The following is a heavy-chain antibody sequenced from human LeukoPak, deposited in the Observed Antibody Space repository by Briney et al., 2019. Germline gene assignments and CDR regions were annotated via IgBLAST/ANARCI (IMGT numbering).Heavy chain of an antibody. CDR2: IIPIFGTA. CDR1: GGTFSSYA. D-gene: IGHD6-13*01. V-gene: IGHV1-69*13. Sequence: ASVKVSCKASGGTFSSYAISWVRQAPGQGLEWMGGIIPIFGTANYAQKFQGRVTITADESTSTAYMELSSLRSEDTAVYYCARVRIAAASQDYYYYMDVWGKGTTVTVSS. J-gene: IGHJ6*03. CDR3: ARVRIAAASQDYYYYMDV.